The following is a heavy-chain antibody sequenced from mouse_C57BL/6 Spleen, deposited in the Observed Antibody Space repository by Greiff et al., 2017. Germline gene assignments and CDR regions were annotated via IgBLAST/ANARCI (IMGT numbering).Heavy chain of an antibody. CDR2: IYPGSGNT. D-gene: IGHD2-4*01. CDR1: GYSFTSYY. CDR3: ARRSYDYDEAMDY. J-gene: IGHJ4*01. V-gene: IGHV1-66*01. Sequence: VQLQQSGPELVKPGASVKISCKASGYSFTSYYIHWVKQRPGQGLEWIGWIYPGSGNTKYNEKFKGKATLTADTSSRTAYMQLSSLTSEDSAVYYCARRSYDYDEAMDYWGQGTSVTVSS.